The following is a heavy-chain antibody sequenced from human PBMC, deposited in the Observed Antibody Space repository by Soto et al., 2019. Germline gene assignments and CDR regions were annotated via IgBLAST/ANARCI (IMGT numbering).Heavy chain of an antibody. J-gene: IGHJ4*02. CDR2: IIPKLGSA. Sequence: QVQLVQSGAEVKKPGSSVQVSCKASGGGNLRDYRTTWVRQAPGPGLEWMGGIIPKLGSANYEQKFQGRVTITAEESTNTVYMHLRSLRSEDTAVYYCSRGGGGYNSGAVYWGQGTPVTVSS. D-gene: IGHD2-21*02. CDR3: SRGGGGYNSGAVY. V-gene: IGHV1-69*01. CDR1: GGGNLRDYR.